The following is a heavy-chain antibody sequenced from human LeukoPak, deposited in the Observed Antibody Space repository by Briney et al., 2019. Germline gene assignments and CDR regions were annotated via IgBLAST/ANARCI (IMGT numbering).Heavy chain of an antibody. V-gene: IGHV1-8*01. J-gene: IGHJ6*02. CDR2: MNPNSGNT. Sequence: ASVKVSCKASGYTFTSYDINWVRQATGQGLEWMGWMNPNSGNTGYAQKFQGRVTMTRNTSISTAYMELSSLRSEDTAVYYCARQYCSSTSCQFVGHGMDVWGQGTTVTVSS. CDR1: GYTFTSYD. CDR3: ARQYCSSTSCQFVGHGMDV. D-gene: IGHD2-2*01.